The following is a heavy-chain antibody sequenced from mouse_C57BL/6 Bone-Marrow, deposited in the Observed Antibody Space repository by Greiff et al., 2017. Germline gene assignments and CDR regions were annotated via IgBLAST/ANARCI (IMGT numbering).Heavy chain of an antibody. V-gene: IGHV1-74*01. Sequence: VQLQQPGAELVKPGASVKVSCTASGFTFTSYWMHWVKQRPGQGLEWIGRIHPSDSDTNYNQKFKGKATVTVDKSSSTAYMQLSSLTSEDAAVCYCAFGGDYWGQGTRVTVSA. J-gene: IGHJ3*01. CDR1: GFTFTSYW. D-gene: IGHD2-13*01. CDR2: IHPSDSDT. CDR3: AFGGDY.